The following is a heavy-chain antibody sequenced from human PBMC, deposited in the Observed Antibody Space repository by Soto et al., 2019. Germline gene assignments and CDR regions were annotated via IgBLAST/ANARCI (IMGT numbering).Heavy chain of an antibody. J-gene: IGHJ6*02. Sequence: PGGSLRLSCSGSGFAFRDLAMHYVRQAPKRGLECVAAITNHGDAIYYSDSATGRFTISRENSKNMVFLQMNSLRPDDTAVYSCVKVMGSSSYYGLDAWGQGTTVTVAS. D-gene: IGHD6-19*01. CDR1: GFAFRDLA. CDR3: VKVMGSSSYYGLDA. CDR2: ITNHGDAI. V-gene: IGHV3-64D*06.